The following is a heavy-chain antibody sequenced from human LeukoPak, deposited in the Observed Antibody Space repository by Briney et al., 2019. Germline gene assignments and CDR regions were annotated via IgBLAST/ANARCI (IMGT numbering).Heavy chain of an antibody. D-gene: IGHD1-26*01. CDR2: IYYSGST. J-gene: IGHJ4*02. CDR1: GGSISSGDYY. Sequence: SQTLSLTCTVSGGSISSGDYYWSWIRQPPGKGLEWIGYIYYSGSTNYNPSLKSRVTISVDTSKNQFSLKLSSVTAADTAVYYCARDQGLVGETTPYWGQGTLVTVSS. V-gene: IGHV4-30-4*01. CDR3: ARDQGLVGETTPY.